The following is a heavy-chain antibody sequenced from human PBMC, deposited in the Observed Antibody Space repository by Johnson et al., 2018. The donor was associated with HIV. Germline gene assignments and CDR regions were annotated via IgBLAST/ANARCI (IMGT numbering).Heavy chain of an antibody. V-gene: IGHV3-74*02. D-gene: IGHD5-12*01. CDR2: INSDGSST. Sequence: VQLVESGGGLIQPGGSLRLSCAASGFTVSTYWMHWVRQAPGKGLVWVSRINSDGSSTNYADSVKGRFTISRDNAKNTLYLQMNSLRAEDTAAYFCASGDDDGFWGQGTKVTVSS. J-gene: IGHJ3*01. CDR1: GFTVSTYW. CDR3: ASGDDDGF.